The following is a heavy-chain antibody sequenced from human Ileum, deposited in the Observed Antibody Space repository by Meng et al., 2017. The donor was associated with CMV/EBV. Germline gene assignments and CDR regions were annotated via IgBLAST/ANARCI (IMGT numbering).Heavy chain of an antibody. CDR2: IRNDASNE. J-gene: IGHJ4*02. CDR3: ATDGGYGYCPED. CDR1: GFTFRHYG. Sequence: GESLKISCAASGFTFRHYGMFWVRQAPGKGLEWVAFIRNDASNEYYADSLKGRFTISRDNSKNTLSLQMNSLRAEDTAGYYCATDGGYGYCPEDWGQGTMVTVSS. D-gene: IGHD2-8*02. V-gene: IGHV3-30*02.